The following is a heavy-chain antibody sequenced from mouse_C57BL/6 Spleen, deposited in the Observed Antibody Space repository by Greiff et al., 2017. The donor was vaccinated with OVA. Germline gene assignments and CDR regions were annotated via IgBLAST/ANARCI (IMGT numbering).Heavy chain of an antibody. Sequence: EVKLVESGGGLVKPGGSLKLSCAASGFTFSSYAMSWVRRTPEKRLAWVATISDGGSYTYYPDNVKGRFTISRDNAKNNLYLQMSHLKSEDTAMYYGGRDYGKGYFDVWGKGTTVTVSS. CDR1: GFTFSSYA. CDR2: ISDGGSYT. V-gene: IGHV5-4*01. J-gene: IGHJ1*03. D-gene: IGHD2-1*01. CDR3: GRDYGKGYFDV.